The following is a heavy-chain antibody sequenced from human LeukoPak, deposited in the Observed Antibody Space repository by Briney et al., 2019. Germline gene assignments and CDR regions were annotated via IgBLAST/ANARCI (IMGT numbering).Heavy chain of an antibody. CDR2: ISSSSSYI. J-gene: IGHJ5*02. CDR3: ARTDCSGGSCYLNRDNWFGP. D-gene: IGHD2-15*01. CDR1: GFTFSSYS. V-gene: IGHV3-21*01. Sequence: GGSLRLSCAASGFTFSSYSMNWVRQAPGKGLEWVSSISSSSSYIYYADSVKGRFTISRDNAKNSLYLQMNSLRAEDTAVYYCARTDCSGGSCYLNRDNWFGPWGQGTLVTVSS.